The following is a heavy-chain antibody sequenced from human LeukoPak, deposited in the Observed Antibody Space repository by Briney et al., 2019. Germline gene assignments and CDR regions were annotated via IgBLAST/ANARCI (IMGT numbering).Heavy chain of an antibody. CDR3: ARDMSSGWYAADY. CDR1: GFTFSSYS. CDR2: ISSGSSHT. D-gene: IGHD6-19*01. Sequence: GGSLRLSCAASGFTFSSYSMNWVRQAPGKGLEWVSYISSGSSHTNYADSVKGRFTISRDNAKNSLYLQMNSLSAEDTAVYYCARDMSSGWYAADYWGQGTLVTVSS. V-gene: IGHV3-48*01. J-gene: IGHJ4*02.